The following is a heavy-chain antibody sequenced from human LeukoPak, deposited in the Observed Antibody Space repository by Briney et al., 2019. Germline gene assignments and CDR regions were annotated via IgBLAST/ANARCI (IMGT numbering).Heavy chain of an antibody. CDR3: ARATRAARHFDY. Sequence: SETLSLTCTVSGGSISSISYYWGWIRQPPGKGLEWIVSMYYSGSTYNNPSLKSRVTISVDTSKNQFSLKLSSVTAADTAVYYWARATRAARHFDYWGQGTLVTVSS. CDR1: GGSISSISYY. V-gene: IGHV4-39*07. D-gene: IGHD6-6*01. CDR2: MYYSGST. J-gene: IGHJ4*02.